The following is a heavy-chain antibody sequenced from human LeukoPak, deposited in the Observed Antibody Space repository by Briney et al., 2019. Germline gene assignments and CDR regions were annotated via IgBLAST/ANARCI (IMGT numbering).Heavy chain of an antibody. CDR3: ARAGYDILTGYYHPLDY. V-gene: IGHV1-2*02. J-gene: IGHJ4*02. Sequence: ASVKVSCKASVYTFTGYYMHWVRQAPGQGLEWMGWINPNSGGTNYAQKFQGRVTMTRDTSISTAYMELSRLRSDDTAVYYCARAGYDILTGYYHPLDYWGQGTLVTVSS. CDR1: VYTFTGYY. D-gene: IGHD3-9*01. CDR2: INPNSGGT.